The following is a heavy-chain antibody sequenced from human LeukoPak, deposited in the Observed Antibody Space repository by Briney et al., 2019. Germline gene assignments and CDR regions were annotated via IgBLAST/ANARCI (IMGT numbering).Heavy chain of an antibody. V-gene: IGHV1-2*02. CDR2: INPNSGGT. J-gene: IGHJ3*02. CDR1: GYTFTGYY. CDR3: ARDRVRGSYWHDAFDI. Sequence: ASVKVSCKASGYTFTGYYLHWVRQAPGQGLEWMGWINPNSGGTNYAQKFQVRVTMTRDTAISTAYMELSRLRSDDTAVYYCARDRVRGSYWHDAFDIWGQGTMVTVSS. D-gene: IGHD1-26*01.